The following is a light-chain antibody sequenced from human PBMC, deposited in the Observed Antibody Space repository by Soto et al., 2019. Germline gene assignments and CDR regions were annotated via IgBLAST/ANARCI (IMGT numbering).Light chain of an antibody. J-gene: IGKJ1*01. V-gene: IGKV1-39*01. CDR1: QSISSY. CDR3: QQSYNSWT. Sequence: DIQMTQSPSSLSASVGDRVTITCRASQSISSYLNWYQQKPGEAPRLLISAASSLQSGVPSRFSGSGSGTDFTLTISSLQPEDFATYYCQQSYNSWTFGHGTKVDIK. CDR2: AAS.